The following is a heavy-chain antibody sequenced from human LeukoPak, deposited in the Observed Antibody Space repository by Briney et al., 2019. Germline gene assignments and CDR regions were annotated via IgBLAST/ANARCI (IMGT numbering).Heavy chain of an antibody. CDR2: IYYSGST. CDR1: GGSISSSSYY. V-gene: IGHV4-39*07. CDR3: ARDWSSSGSPSGFDY. D-gene: IGHD6-19*01. J-gene: IGHJ4*02. Sequence: PSETLSLTCTVSGGSISSSSYYWGWIRQPPGKGLEWIGSIYYSGSTYYNPSLKSRVTISVDTSKNQFSLKLSSVTAADTAVYYCARDWSSSGSPSGFDYWGQGTLVTVSS.